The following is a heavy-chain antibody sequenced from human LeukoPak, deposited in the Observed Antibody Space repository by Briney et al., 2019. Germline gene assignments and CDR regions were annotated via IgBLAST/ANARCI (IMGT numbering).Heavy chain of an antibody. J-gene: IGHJ6*02. CDR2: IIPIFGTA. D-gene: IGHD2-15*01. Sequence: SVKVPCKASGGTFSSYAISWVRQAPGQGLEWMGGIIPIFGTANYAQKFQGRVTITADESTSTAYMELSSLRSEDTAVYYCASSYCSGGSCHFLYYYYYGMDVWGQGTTVTVSS. CDR1: GGTFSSYA. V-gene: IGHV1-69*01. CDR3: ASSYCSGGSCHFLYYYYYGMDV.